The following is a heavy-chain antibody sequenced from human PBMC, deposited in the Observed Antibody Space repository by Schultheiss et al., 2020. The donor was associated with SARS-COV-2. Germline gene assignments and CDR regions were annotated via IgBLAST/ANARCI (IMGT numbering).Heavy chain of an antibody. Sequence: GGSLRLSCAASGFTFSSYAMSWVRQAPGKGLEWVAVISYDGSNKYYADSVKGRFTISGDNSKNTLYLQMNSLRAEDTAVYYCAKDKVHYMDVWGKGTTVTVSS. J-gene: IGHJ6*03. CDR2: ISYDGSNK. CDR1: GFTFSSYA. V-gene: IGHV3-30-3*01. CDR3: AKDKVHYMDV.